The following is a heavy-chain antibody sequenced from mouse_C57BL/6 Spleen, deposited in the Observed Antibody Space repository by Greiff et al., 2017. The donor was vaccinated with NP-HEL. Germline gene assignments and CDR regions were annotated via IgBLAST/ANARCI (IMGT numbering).Heavy chain of an antibody. CDR3: ARDYYGSSSWYFDV. Sequence: VKLVESGAELARPGASVKMSCKASGYTFTSYTMHWVKQRPGQGLEWIGYINPSSGYTKYNQKFKDKATLTADKSSSTAYMQLSSLTSEDSAVYYCARDYYGSSSWYFDVWGTGTTVTVSS. D-gene: IGHD1-1*01. J-gene: IGHJ1*03. CDR1: GYTFTSYT. CDR2: INPSSGYT. V-gene: IGHV1-4*01.